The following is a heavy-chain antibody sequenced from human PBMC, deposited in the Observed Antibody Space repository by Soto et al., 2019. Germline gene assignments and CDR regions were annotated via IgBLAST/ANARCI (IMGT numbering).Heavy chain of an antibody. V-gene: IGHV3-23*01. CDR1: GFTFSSYA. CDR3: AKHDYGDYFAWYFEL. CDR2: ISGSAGST. J-gene: IGHJ2*01. Sequence: EVQLLESGAGLVQPGGSLSLSCAASGFTFSSYAMSWLRQAPGKGLEWVSAISGSAGSTYYADSAKGRFTISRDNSKNALYMQMNRLRAEDTAVYYCAKHDYGDYFAWYFELWGCGTLVTVSS. D-gene: IGHD4-17*01.